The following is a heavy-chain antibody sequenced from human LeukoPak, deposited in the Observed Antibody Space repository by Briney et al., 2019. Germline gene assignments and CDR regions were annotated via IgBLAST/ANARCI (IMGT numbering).Heavy chain of an antibody. CDR3: ARGWGKRSYYDFWSGLPRDY. CDR2: IYIDGGTT. Sequence: GGSLRLSCAASGFTFSSYWMHWVRQAPGKGLVWVSRIYIDGGTTTYADSVKGRFTISRDNAKNSLYLQMNSLRAEDTAVYYCARGWGKRSYYDFWSGLPRDYWGQGTLVTVSS. D-gene: IGHD3-3*01. CDR1: GFTFSSYW. J-gene: IGHJ4*02. V-gene: IGHV3-74*01.